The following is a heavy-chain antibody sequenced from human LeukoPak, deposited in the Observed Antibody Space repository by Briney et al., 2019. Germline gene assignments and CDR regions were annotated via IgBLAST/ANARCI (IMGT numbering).Heavy chain of an antibody. Sequence: SETLSLTCTVSGGSISSGSYYWSWVRQPAGKGLEWIGRIYTSGSTNYNPSLKSRVTISVDTSKNQFSLKLSSVTAADTAVYYCAREESDLAAYYYYYYMDVWGKGTTVAVSS. V-gene: IGHV4-61*02. J-gene: IGHJ6*03. CDR2: IYTSGST. CDR1: GGSISSGSYY. D-gene: IGHD6-13*01. CDR3: AREESDLAAYYYYYYMDV.